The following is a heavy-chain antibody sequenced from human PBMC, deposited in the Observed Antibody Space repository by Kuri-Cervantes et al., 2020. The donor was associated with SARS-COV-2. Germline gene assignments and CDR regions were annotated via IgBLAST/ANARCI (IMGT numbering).Heavy chain of an antibody. CDR3: ARSPDCSGGSCYYAEYFQH. V-gene: IGHV4-61*05. CDR1: GVAIDSNSYY. CDR2: IYTSGST. J-gene: IGHJ1*01. Sequence: SETLSLTCIVSGVAIDSNSYYWVWIRQAPGKGLEWIGYIYTSGSTNYNPSLKSRVTISVDTSKNQFSLKLSSVTAADTAVYYCARSPDCSGGSCYYAEYFQHWGQGTLVTVSS. D-gene: IGHD2-15*01.